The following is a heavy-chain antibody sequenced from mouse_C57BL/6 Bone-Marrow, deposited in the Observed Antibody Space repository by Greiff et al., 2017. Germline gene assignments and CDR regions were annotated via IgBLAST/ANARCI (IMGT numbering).Heavy chain of an antibody. J-gene: IGHJ1*03. Sequence: QVQLQQPGAELVKPGASVKLSCKASGYTFTSYWMHWVKQRPGRGLEWIGRIVPNSGGTKYNEKFKSKATLTVDKPSSTAFMQLSSLTSEDSAVYYCAHGNDVYWYFAVWGTGTTVTVSS. CDR3: AHGNDVYWYFAV. D-gene: IGHD2-2*01. V-gene: IGHV1-72*01. CDR1: GYTFTSYW. CDR2: IVPNSGGT.